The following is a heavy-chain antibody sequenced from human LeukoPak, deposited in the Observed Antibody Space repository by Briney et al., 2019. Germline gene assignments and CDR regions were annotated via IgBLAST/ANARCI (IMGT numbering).Heavy chain of an antibody. D-gene: IGHD3-22*01. CDR3: ARGTMIVVPLYYYYMDV. CDR2: ISSSGSTI. Sequence: GGSLRLSCAASGFTFSDYYMSWIRQAPGKGLEWVSYISSSGSTIYYADSVRGRFTISRDNAKNYLYLQMNSLRAEDTAVYYCARGTMIVVPLYYYYMDVWGKGTTVTVSS. V-gene: IGHV3-11*04. CDR1: GFTFSDYY. J-gene: IGHJ6*03.